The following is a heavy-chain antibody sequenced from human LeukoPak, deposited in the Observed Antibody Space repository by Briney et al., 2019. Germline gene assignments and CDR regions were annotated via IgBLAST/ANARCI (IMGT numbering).Heavy chain of an antibody. D-gene: IGHD1-26*01. CDR1: GVTFSSYA. J-gene: IGHJ4*02. V-gene: IGHV3-23*01. CDR3: AKINPSDGRYSDC. CDR2: VSASGATT. Sequence: PRGSLRLSCAASGVTFSSYAMAWVRQAPGKGLEWVSSVSASGATTYYADSVKGRFTISRDNAKNTLYLQMNSLRAKKSATYYCAKINPSDGRYSDCWGQGTLVTVSS.